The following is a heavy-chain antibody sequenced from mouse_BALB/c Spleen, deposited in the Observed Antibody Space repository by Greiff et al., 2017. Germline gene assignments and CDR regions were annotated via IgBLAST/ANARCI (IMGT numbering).Heavy chain of an antibody. D-gene: IGHD2-1*01. CDR1: GFSLTSYG. CDR3: ARSGYGNYVGFAY. V-gene: IGHV2-2*02. Sequence: QVQLKQSGPGLVQPSQSLSITCTVSGFSLTSYGVHWVRQSPGKGLEWLGVIWSGGSTDYNAAFISRLSISKDNSKSQVFFKMNSLQANDTAIYYCARSGYGNYVGFAYWGQGTLVTVSA. J-gene: IGHJ3*01. CDR2: IWSGGST.